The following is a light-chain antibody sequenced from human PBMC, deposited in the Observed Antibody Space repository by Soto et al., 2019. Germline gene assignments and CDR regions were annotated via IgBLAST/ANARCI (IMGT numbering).Light chain of an antibody. CDR1: RTINTY. CDR3: QQTYSDIS. V-gene: IGKV1-39*01. CDR2: GAS. J-gene: IGKJ4*01. Sequence: DVRMTQSPASLSASVGDTITITCRASRTINTYLKWFQQKPGEPPRLLIYGASTLHDGVPSRFSGSGAGADFTLTISGLQPEDFASYHCQQTYSDISFGGGTKVDIK.